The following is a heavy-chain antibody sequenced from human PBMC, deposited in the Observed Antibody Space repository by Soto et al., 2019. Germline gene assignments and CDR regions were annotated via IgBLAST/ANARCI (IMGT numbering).Heavy chain of an antibody. D-gene: IGHD6-6*01. CDR3: ARRGPYSSSLLSNAFDI. J-gene: IGHJ3*02. Sequence: ASVKVSCKASGYTFTSYGISWVRQAPGQGLEWMGWTSVYNGNTNYAQKLQGRVTMTTDTSTNTAYMDLRSLRSDGTAVDYCARRGPYSSSLLSNAFDIWGHGTMVTVSS. CDR2: TSVYNGNT. V-gene: IGHV1-18*01. CDR1: GYTFTSYG.